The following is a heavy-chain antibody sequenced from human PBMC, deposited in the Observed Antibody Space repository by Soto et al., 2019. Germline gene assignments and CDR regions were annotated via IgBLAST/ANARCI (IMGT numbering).Heavy chain of an antibody. CDR3: ARDVCSGGSCYSWSYMDV. Sequence: ASVKVSCKASGYTFTSYYMHWVRQAPGQGFEWMGIFNPSGGSTSYAQKFQGRVTMTRDTSTSTVYMELSSLRSEDTAVYYCARDVCSGGSCYSWSYMDVWGKGTTVTVSS. D-gene: IGHD2-15*01. CDR1: GYTFTSYY. CDR2: FNPSGGST. V-gene: IGHV1-46*03. J-gene: IGHJ6*03.